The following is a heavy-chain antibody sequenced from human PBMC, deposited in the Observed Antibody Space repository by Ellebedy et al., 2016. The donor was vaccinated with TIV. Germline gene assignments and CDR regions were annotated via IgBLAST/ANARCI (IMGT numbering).Heavy chain of an antibody. CDR3: ARRTTTSLDSSGRYFDL. V-gene: IGHV4-39*07. D-gene: IGHD6-19*01. Sequence: SETLSLXXTVSGGSINIIRNIFYCGWLRQSPGKGLEWIGGISYSATTFYNPSLKAQVTISVDTPKSQISLKLRSVTTANTAVYYCARRTTTSLDSSGRYFDLWGRGTLVTVSS. CDR2: ISYSATT. J-gene: IGHJ2*01. CDR1: GGSINIIRNIFY.